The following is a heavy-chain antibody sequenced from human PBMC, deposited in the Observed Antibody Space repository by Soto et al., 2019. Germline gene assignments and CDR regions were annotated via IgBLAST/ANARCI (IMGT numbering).Heavy chain of an antibody. CDR1: GYTFTSYG. J-gene: IGHJ4*02. CDR2: ISAYNGNT. Sequence: GASVKVSCKASGYTFTSYGISWVRQAPGQGLEWMGWISAYNGNTNYAQKLQGRVTMTTDTSTSTAYMELRSLRSDDTAVYYCARDLGGLGDYVEVGLDYWGQGTLVTVSS. D-gene: IGHD4-17*01. V-gene: IGHV1-18*01. CDR3: ARDLGGLGDYVEVGLDY.